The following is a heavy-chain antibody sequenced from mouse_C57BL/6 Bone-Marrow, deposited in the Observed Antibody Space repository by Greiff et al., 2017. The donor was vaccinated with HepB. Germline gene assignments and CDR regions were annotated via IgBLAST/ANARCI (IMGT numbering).Heavy chain of an antibody. CDR1: GYTFTSYG. CDR3: ARLIDHYGSPSFDY. V-gene: IGHV1-81*01. CDR2: IYPRSGNT. J-gene: IGHJ2*01. D-gene: IGHD1-1*01. Sequence: VQLQQSGAELARPGASVKLSCKASGYTFTSYGISWVKQRTGQGLEWIGEIYPRSGNTYNNEKFKGKATLTADKSSSTAYMELRSLTSDDSTVYICARLIDHYGSPSFDYWGQGTTLTVSS.